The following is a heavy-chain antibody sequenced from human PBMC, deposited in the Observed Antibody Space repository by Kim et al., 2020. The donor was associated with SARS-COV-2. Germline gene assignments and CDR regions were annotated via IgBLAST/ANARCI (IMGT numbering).Heavy chain of an antibody. V-gene: IGHV3-33*08. CDR1: GFTFSSYG. CDR2: IWYDGSNK. D-gene: IGHD3-3*01. J-gene: IGHJ4*02. CDR3: ARDRDFWSGYYLDY. Sequence: GGSLRLSCAASGFTFSSYGMHWVRQAPGKGLEWVAVIWYDGSNKYYADSVKGRFTISRDNSKNTLYLQMNSLRAEDTAVYYCARDRDFWSGYYLDYWGRGTLVTVSS.